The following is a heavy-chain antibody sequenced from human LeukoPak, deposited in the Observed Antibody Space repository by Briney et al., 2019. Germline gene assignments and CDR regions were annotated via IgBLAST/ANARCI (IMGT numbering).Heavy chain of an antibody. CDR2: IIPIFGTA. Sequence: SVKVSCKASGGTFSSYAISWVRQAPGQGLEWMGGIIPIFGTANYAQKFQGRVTITADESTSTAYMELSSLRSEDTAVYYCARDIRYSGSPGVYYYYYYGMDVWGQGTTVTVSS. V-gene: IGHV1-69*01. CDR1: GGTFSSYA. J-gene: IGHJ6*01. CDR3: ARDIRYSGSPGVYYYYYYGMDV. D-gene: IGHD6-6*01.